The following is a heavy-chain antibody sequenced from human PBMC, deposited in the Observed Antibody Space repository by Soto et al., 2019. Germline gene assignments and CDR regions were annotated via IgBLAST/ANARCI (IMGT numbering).Heavy chain of an antibody. D-gene: IGHD6-13*01. J-gene: IGHJ6*02. V-gene: IGHV4-39*01. CDR2: IYYSGST. CDR1: GGSISSSSYY. Sequence: PSETLSLTCTVSGGSISSSSYYWGWIRQPPGKGLEWIGSIYYSGSTYYNPSLKSRVTISVDTSKNQFSLKLSSVTAAETAVYYCARHIWGGWQQGYYCGMDVWGQGTTVTVSS. CDR3: ARHIWGGWQQGYYCGMDV.